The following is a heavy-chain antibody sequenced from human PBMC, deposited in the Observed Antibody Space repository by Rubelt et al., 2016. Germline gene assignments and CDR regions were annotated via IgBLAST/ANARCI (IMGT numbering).Heavy chain of an antibody. D-gene: IGHD6-13*01. V-gene: IGHV4-34*01. CDR3: ASRPAGFAAAGTIDY. Sequence: QVQLQQWGAGLLKPSETLSLTCAVYGGSFSGYYWSWIRQPPGKGLEWIGEINHSGSTNYNPSLKVRVTISVDTYKNQFSLKLSSVTAADTAVYYCASRPAGFAAAGTIDYWGQGTLVTVSS. J-gene: IGHJ4*02. CDR1: GGSFSGYY. CDR2: INHSGST.